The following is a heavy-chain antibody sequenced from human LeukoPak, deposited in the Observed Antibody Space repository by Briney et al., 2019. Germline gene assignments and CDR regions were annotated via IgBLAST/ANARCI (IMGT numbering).Heavy chain of an antibody. D-gene: IGHD2-2*01. CDR2: TFYSGST. V-gene: IGHV4-31*03. Sequence: PSQTLSLTCTVSGGSISSGDYYWSWIRQHPGKGLEWIGYTFYSGSTYYNPSLKSRVTISVDTSKNQFSLKLNSVTAADTAVYFCARKYCSTTSCSYGFDVWGQGTMVTVSS. CDR3: ARKYCSTTSCSYGFDV. CDR1: GGSISSGDYY. J-gene: IGHJ3*01.